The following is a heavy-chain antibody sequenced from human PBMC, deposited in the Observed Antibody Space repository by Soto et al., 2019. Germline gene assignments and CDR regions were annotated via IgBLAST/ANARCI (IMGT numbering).Heavy chain of an antibody. Sequence: SETLSLTCTVSGGSINSYYWSWIRQPPGKGLEWIGYIYYSGTTNYNPSLKSRVTISVDTSKNQFSLRLSSVTAADTAVYCCARRRRNWGLDSWGQGTLVTVSS. CDR2: IYYSGTT. CDR1: GGSINSYY. V-gene: IGHV4-59*08. J-gene: IGHJ5*01. CDR3: ARRRRNWGLDS. D-gene: IGHD7-27*01.